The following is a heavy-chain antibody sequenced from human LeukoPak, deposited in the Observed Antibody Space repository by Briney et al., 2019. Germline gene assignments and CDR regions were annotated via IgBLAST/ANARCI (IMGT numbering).Heavy chain of an antibody. J-gene: IGHJ4*02. CDR2: INSDGSST. CDR1: GFTFSSYW. CDR3: ARDEGTYYYDSSGYYFGSAIDY. Sequence: GGSLRLSCAASGFTFSSYWMHWVRQAPGKGLVWVSRINSDGSSTSYADSVKGRFTISRDNAKNTLYLQMNSLRAEDTAVYYCARDEGTYYYDSSGYYFGSAIDYWGQGTLVPVSS. V-gene: IGHV3-74*01. D-gene: IGHD3-22*01.